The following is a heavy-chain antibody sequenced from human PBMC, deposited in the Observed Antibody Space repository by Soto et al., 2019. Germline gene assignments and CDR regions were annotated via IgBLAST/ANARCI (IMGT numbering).Heavy chain of an antibody. J-gene: IGHJ4*02. CDR3: ARVRPMITFGGVIVDEFDY. D-gene: IGHD3-16*02. CDR2: ISSSSSTI. CDR1: GFTFSSYS. Sequence: GGSLRLSCAASGFTFSSYSMNWVRQAPGKGLEWVSYISSSSSTIYYADSVKGRFTISRDNAKNSLYLQMNSLRDEDTAVYYCARVRPMITFGGVIVDEFDYWGQGTLVTVSS. V-gene: IGHV3-48*02.